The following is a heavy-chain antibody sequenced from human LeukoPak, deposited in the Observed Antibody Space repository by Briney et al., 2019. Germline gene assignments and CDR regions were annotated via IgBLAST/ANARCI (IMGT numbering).Heavy chain of an antibody. CDR2: INPNSGGT. J-gene: IGHJ4*02. CDR3: ARVVDTAMGHFDY. V-gene: IGHV1-2*02. Sequence: ASVKVSCKASGYTFTGYYMHWVRQAPGQGLEWMGWINPNSGGTNYAQKFQGRVTMTRDTSINTAYMELSRLRSDDTAVYYCARVVDTAMGHFDYWGQGTLVTVSS. D-gene: IGHD5-18*01. CDR1: GYTFTGYY.